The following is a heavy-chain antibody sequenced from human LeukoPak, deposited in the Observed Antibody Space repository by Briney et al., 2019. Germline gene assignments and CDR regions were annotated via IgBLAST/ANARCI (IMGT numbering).Heavy chain of an antibody. CDR1: GYTFTGYY. J-gene: IGHJ3*02. V-gene: IGHV1-2*02. CDR3: ARSLYYYDSSGYLPDAFDI. Sequence: ASVKVSCKASGYTFTGYYIHWVRQAPGQGLEWMGWINPNSGGTNYAQKFQGRVTMTRDTSTSTVYMELSSLRSEDTAVYYCARSLYYYDSSGYLPDAFDIWGQGTMVTVSS. D-gene: IGHD3-22*01. CDR2: INPNSGGT.